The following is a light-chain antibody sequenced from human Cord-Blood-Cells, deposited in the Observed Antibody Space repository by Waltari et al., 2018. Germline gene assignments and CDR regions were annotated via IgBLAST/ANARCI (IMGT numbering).Light chain of an antibody. CDR1: SSDVGSYNR. J-gene: IGLJ1*01. CDR2: EVS. V-gene: IGLV2-18*02. CDR3: SSYTSSSTYV. Sequence: QSALTQPPSVSGSPGQSVTISCTGTSSDVGSYNRVSWYHQPPGTAPKLMIYEVSNRPSGCPHRFSCSKSGNTAARTIFGLQAEDEADYYCSSYTSSSTYVFGTGTKVTVL.